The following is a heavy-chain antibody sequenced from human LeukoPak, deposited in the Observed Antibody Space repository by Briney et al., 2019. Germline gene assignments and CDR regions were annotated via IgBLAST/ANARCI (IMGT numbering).Heavy chain of an antibody. D-gene: IGHD6-19*01. CDR2: IYYSGST. CDR1: GGSISSSSYY. J-gene: IGHJ3*02. CDR3: AGHKYSSGWPPEGAFDI. Sequence: SETLSLTCTVSGGSISSSSYYWGWIRQPPGKGLEWIGSIYYSGSTYYNPSLKSRVTISVDTSKNQFSLKLSSVTAADTAVYYCAGHKYSSGWPPEGAFDIWGQGTMVTVSS. V-gene: IGHV4-39*01.